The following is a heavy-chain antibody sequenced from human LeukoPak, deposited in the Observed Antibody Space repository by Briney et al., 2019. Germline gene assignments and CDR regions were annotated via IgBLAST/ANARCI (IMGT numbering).Heavy chain of an antibody. V-gene: IGHV2-5*01. CDR3: AHRRITSAGQYFDY. CDR1: GLSLSTSGVG. D-gene: IGHD1-14*01. CDR2: IYWNNDK. J-gene: IGHJ4*02. Sequence: SGPTLVNPTQTLTLTCTSSGLSLSTSGVGVGWIRQPPGKALDWLALIYWNNDKRYSPSLRSRLTITKDTSKNQVVLTMTNMDPVDTATYYCAHRRITSAGQYFDYWGPGTLVTVSS.